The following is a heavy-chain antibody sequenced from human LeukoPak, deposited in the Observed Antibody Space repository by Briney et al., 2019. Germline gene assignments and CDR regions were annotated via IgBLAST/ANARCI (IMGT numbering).Heavy chain of an antibody. D-gene: IGHD3-9*01. CDR1: GLTFSISY. Sequence: GGSLRLSCAASGLTFSISYMRWVRQAPGKAREWVSYISRSCRSTYYADSVKGRFTISRDNSKNTLYLQMNSLRAEDTAVYYCAKSSLYYDILTGFIHDAFDIWGQGTMVTVSS. J-gene: IGHJ3*02. V-gene: IGHV3-23*01. CDR2: ISRSCRST. CDR3: AKSSLYYDILTGFIHDAFDI.